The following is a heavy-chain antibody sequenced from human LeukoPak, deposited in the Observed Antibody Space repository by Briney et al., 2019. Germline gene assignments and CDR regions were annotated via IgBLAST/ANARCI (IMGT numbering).Heavy chain of an antibody. V-gene: IGHV4-59*11. CDR3: ARGRGSASYYGSKVVYVDY. CDR1: DGSISSHY. CDR2: IYTTGST. J-gene: IGHJ4*02. D-gene: IGHD1-26*01. Sequence: SETLSLTCSVSDGSISSHYWSWIRQPPGKGLEWIGYIYTTGSTNYNPSLKSRVVISIDTSKTQFSLKMTYVTAADTALYYCARGRGSASYYGSKVVYVDYWGQGTPVTVSS.